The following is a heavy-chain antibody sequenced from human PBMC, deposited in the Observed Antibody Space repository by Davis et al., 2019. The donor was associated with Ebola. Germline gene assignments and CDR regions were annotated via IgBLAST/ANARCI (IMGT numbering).Heavy chain of an antibody. Sequence: GESLKISCAASGFTFSSYGMHWVRQAPGKGLEWVAVISYDGSNKYYADSVKGRFTISRDNSKNTLYLQMNSLRAEDTAVYYCAKAGDIVVVAAAAFDIWGQGTMVTVSS. CDR2: ISYDGSNK. CDR3: AKAGDIVVVAAAAFDI. V-gene: IGHV3-30*18. J-gene: IGHJ3*02. CDR1: GFTFSSYG. D-gene: IGHD2-15*01.